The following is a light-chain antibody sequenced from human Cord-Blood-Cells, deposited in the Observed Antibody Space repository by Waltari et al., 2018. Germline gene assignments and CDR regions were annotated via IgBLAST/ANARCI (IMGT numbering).Light chain of an antibody. Sequence: SYELTQPPSVSVSPGQTASITCSGAKLGDTHPCWYQQKPGQSPVLVIYQDSKRPSGIPERFSGSNSGNTATLTISGTQAMDEADYYCQAWDSSTAVFGTGTKVTVL. CDR3: QAWDSSTAV. CDR1: KLGDTH. CDR2: QDS. J-gene: IGLJ1*01. V-gene: IGLV3-1*01.